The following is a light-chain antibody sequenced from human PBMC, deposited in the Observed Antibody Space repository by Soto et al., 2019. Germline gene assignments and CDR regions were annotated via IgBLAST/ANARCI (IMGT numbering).Light chain of an antibody. V-gene: IGKV3-11*01. Sequence: EIVLTQSPATLSLSPGERATLSCRSSQSVSSYLAWSQQKPGQAPRLLIYDASNRATGIPARFSGSGSGTDFALTISSLEPEDFAVYYCQQRSNWTTFGGGTKVDIK. CDR3: QQRSNWTT. CDR2: DAS. J-gene: IGKJ4*01. CDR1: QSVSSY.